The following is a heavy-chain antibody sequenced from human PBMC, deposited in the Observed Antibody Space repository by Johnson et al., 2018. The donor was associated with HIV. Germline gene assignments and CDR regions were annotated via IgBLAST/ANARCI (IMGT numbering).Heavy chain of an antibody. Sequence: VQLVESGGGLVQPGGSLRLSCAASGFSSRSYDMHWVRQRTGKGLEWVSGIGTAGDTYYPASVKGRFTIPRVNAKNSLYLQMNSLRAGDTAVYYCVAATGANGLDIWGQGTVVSVSS. J-gene: IGHJ3*02. CDR2: IGTAGDT. CDR1: GFSSRSYD. V-gene: IGHV3-13*01. CDR3: VAATGANGLDI. D-gene: IGHD1-26*01.